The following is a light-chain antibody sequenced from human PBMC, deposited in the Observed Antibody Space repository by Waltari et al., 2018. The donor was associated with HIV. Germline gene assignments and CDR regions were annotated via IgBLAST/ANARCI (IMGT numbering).Light chain of an antibody. V-gene: IGLV1-44*01. Sequence: QSELSQPPSASGTPGQRVAISCSGSSSNIGRNTVNWYQQLPGTAPNLLISSNNRRPAGVPDRFSGSKSGTSASLAITGLQSEDEADYYCALWDDSLNGVLFGGGTKLTVL. CDR1: SSNIGRNT. J-gene: IGLJ2*01. CDR2: SNN. CDR3: ALWDDSLNGVL.